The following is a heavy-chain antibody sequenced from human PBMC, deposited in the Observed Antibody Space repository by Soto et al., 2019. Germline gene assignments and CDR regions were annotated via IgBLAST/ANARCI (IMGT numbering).Heavy chain of an antibody. CDR1: GFTFSSYA. D-gene: IGHD3-16*02. CDR2: ISGSGGST. J-gene: IGHJ4*02. Sequence: EVQLLESGGGLVQPGGSLRLSCAASGFTFSSYAMSWVRQAPGKGLEWVSAISGSGGSTYYADSVKGRFTISRDNSKDPLYLQNNSLRGEETAVFYFAESYYYFGWGSYRYTCFDYWGQGTLVTVSS. V-gene: IGHV3-23*01. CDR3: AESYYYFGWGSYRYTCFDY.